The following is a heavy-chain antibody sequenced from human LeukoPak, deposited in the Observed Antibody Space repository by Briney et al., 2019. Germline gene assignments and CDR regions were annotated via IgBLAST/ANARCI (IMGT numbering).Heavy chain of an antibody. D-gene: IGHD3-16*01. V-gene: IGHV3-9*01. CDR1: GFTFDDYA. Sequence: GGSLRLSCAASGFTFDDYAMHWVRQAPGKGLEWVSGISWNSGSIGYADSVKGRFTISRDNGKNSLYLQMNSLRAEDTALYYCAKERMITFGGVTYYYYGMDVWGQGTTVTVSS. CDR3: AKERMITFGGVTYYYYGMDV. J-gene: IGHJ6*02. CDR2: ISWNSGSI.